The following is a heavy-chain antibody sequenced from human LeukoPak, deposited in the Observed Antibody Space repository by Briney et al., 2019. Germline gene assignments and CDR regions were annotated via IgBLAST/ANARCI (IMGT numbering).Heavy chain of an antibody. V-gene: IGHV4-59*01. Sequence: SETLSLTCTVSGGSISSYYWSWIRQPPGKGLEWIGYIYYSGSTNYNPSLKSRVTISVDTSKNQFSLKLSSVTAADTAVYYWAESYNRYYVLWVDPWGQGTLVTVSS. CDR3: AESYNRYYVLWVDP. CDR1: GGSISSYY. D-gene: IGHD2/OR15-2a*01. CDR2: IYYSGST. J-gene: IGHJ5*02.